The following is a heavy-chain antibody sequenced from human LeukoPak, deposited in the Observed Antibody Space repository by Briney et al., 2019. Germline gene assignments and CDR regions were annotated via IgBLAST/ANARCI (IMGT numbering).Heavy chain of an antibody. CDR3: ARGSLITMVRGVIITFNPQDYYYGMDV. CDR1: GFTFSSYE. D-gene: IGHD3-10*01. CDR2: ISSSGSTI. V-gene: IGHV3-48*03. Sequence: GGSLRLSCAASGFTFSSYEMNWVRQAPGKGLEWVSYISSSGSTIYYADSVKGRFTISRDNAKNSLYLQMNSLRAEDTAVYYCARGSLITMVRGVIITFNPQDYYYGMDVWGQGTTVTVSS. J-gene: IGHJ6*02.